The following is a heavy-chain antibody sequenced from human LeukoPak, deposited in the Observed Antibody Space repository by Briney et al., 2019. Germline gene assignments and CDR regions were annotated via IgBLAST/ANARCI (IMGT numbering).Heavy chain of an antibody. CDR1: GFTFSSYS. CDR3: AMILGGYAPGDY. J-gene: IGHJ4*02. Sequence: GGSLRLSCAASGFTFSSYSMNWVRQAPGKGLEWVSSISSSSSYIYYADSVKGRFTISRDNAKNSLYLQMNSLRAEDTAVYYCAMILGGYAPGDYWGQGTLVIVSS. V-gene: IGHV3-21*01. CDR2: ISSSSSYI. D-gene: IGHD5-12*01.